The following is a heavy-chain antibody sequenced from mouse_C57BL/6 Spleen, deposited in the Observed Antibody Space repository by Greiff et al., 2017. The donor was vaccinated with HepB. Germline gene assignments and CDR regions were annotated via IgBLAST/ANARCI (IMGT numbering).Heavy chain of an antibody. CDR1: GFNIKDDY. CDR3: TTYGYYFDY. D-gene: IGHD1-2*01. J-gene: IGHJ2*01. Sequence: EVKLMESGAELVRPGASVKLSCTASGFNIKDDYMHWVKQRPEQGLEWIGWIDPENGDTEYASKFQGKATITADTSSNTAYLQLSSLTSEDTAVYYCTTYGYYFDYWGQGTTLTVSS. CDR2: IDPENGDT. V-gene: IGHV14-4*01.